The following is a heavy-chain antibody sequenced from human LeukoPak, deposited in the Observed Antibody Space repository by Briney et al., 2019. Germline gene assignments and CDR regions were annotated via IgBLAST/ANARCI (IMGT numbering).Heavy chain of an antibody. V-gene: IGHV3-21*01. CDR1: GFTFSSYS. D-gene: IGHD2-15*01. CDR3: ARDSVGDDAFDM. Sequence: GGSLRLSCAASGFTFSSYSMNWVRQAPGKGLEWVSSISSSSSYIYYADSVKGRFTISRDNAKNSLYLQMNSLRAEDTAVYYCARDSVGDDAFDMWGQGTMVTVSS. J-gene: IGHJ3*02. CDR2: ISSSSSYI.